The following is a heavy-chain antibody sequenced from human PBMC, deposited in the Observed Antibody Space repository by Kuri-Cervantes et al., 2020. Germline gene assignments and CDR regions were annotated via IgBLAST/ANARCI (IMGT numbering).Heavy chain of an antibody. V-gene: IGHV4-59*01. CDR2: IYYSGST. J-gene: IGHJ2*01. CDR1: GGSISSYY. D-gene: IGHD5-24*01. CDR3: ARDSRDGYNSWYCDL. Sequence: ESLKISCTVSGGSISSYYWSWIRQPPGKGLEWIGYIYYSGSTNYSPSLKSRVTISVDTSKNQFSLKLSSVTAADTAVYYCARDSRDGYNSWYCDLWGRGTLVTVSS.